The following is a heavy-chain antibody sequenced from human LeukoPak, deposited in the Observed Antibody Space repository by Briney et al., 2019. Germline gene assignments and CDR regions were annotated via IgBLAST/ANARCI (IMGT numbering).Heavy chain of an antibody. Sequence: PGGSLRLSCAASGFTFSTYAMGWVRQAPGKGLEWVSSISGSGGSTYYADSVKGRFTISRDNSKNTLYLQMNSLRAEDTAVYYCARDDIMGDSEPWGTDYWGQGTLVTVSS. J-gene: IGHJ4*02. CDR1: GFTFSTYA. CDR2: ISGSGGST. D-gene: IGHD3-16*01. V-gene: IGHV3-23*01. CDR3: ARDDIMGDSEPWGTDY.